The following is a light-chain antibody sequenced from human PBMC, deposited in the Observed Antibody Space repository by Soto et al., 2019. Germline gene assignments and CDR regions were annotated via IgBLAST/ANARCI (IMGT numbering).Light chain of an antibody. Sequence: DIQMTQSPSTLSAFVGDRVTITCRASQSIGRWLAWYQQKPGKAPKLLIYDASSLESGVPSRFSGSVSGTEFTLTISSLQPDDFATYYCQQYNTYSPERTFGQGTKVDIK. CDR2: DAS. CDR1: QSIGRW. J-gene: IGKJ1*01. V-gene: IGKV1-5*01. CDR3: QQYNTYSPERT.